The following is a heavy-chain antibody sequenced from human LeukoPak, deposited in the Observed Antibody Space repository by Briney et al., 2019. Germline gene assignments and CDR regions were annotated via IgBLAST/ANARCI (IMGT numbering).Heavy chain of an antibody. V-gene: IGHV3-23*01. J-gene: IGHJ4*02. CDR2: ISGSGVAT. CDR3: AKGPAGSFQGYFDY. CDR1: GFTFSSYG. Sequence: GRSLRLSCAASGFTFSSYGMHWVRQAPGKGLEWVSGISGSGVATYHVDSVKGRFTISRDNSLNTVYLQMNSLRVDDTAIYYCAKGPAGSFQGYFDYLGQGTLVTVS. D-gene: IGHD1-26*01.